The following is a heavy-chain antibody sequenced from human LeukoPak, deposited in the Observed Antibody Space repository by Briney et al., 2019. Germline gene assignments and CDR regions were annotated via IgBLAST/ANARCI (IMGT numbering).Heavy chain of an antibody. V-gene: IGHV3-53*01. CDR2: IYSGGST. D-gene: IGHD3-22*01. CDR3: ALRDYDRVESPYYGMDV. Sequence: GGSLRLSCAASGFTVSSNYMSWVRQAPGKGLEWVSVIYSGGSTYYADSVKGRFTISRDNSKNTLYLQMNSLRAEDTAVYYCALRDYDRVESPYYGMDVWGQGTTVTVS. J-gene: IGHJ6*02. CDR1: GFTVSSNY.